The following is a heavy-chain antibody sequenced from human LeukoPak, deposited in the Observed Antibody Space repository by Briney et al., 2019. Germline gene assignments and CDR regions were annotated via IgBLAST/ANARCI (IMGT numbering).Heavy chain of an antibody. Sequence: GGSLRLSCAASGFTFSSYSMNWVRPAPGKGLEWVSAISGSGGSTYYADSVKGRFTISRDNSKNTLYLQMNSLRAEDTAVYYCARWGLGRVGGRDIDYWGQGTLVTVSS. CDR2: ISGSGGST. J-gene: IGHJ4*02. D-gene: IGHD1-26*01. CDR1: GFTFSSYS. V-gene: IGHV3-23*01. CDR3: ARWGLGRVGGRDIDY.